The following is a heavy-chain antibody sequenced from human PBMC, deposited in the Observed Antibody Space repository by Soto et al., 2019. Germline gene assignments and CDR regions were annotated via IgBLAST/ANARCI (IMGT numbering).Heavy chain of an antibody. V-gene: IGHV3-21*05. Sequence: GSLRLSCAASGFAFRTFGMNWVRQALGKRPEWVSYISSGSSTYIYYADSVKGRFTISRDNAENSVFLQMDSLRDEDTAVYYCARTNTVWFDYWGQGTLVTVSS. D-gene: IGHD2-8*01. CDR3: ARTNTVWFDY. J-gene: IGHJ4*02. CDR1: GFAFRTFG. CDR2: ISSGSSTYI.